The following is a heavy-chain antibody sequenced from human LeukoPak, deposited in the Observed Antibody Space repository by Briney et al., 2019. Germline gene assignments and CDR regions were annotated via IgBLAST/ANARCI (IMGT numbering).Heavy chain of an antibody. J-gene: IGHJ4*02. D-gene: IGHD6-13*01. CDR2: INHRGST. Sequence: PSETLSLTCAVYGGSFSGYYWSWIRQPPGKGLEWIGEINHRGSTDYNPSLKSRVTISVDTSKNQFSLKLSSVTVADTAVFYCARGRRDSSSWYFDNWGQGTLVTVSS. CDR1: GGSFSGYY. V-gene: IGHV4-34*01. CDR3: ARGRRDSSSWYFDN.